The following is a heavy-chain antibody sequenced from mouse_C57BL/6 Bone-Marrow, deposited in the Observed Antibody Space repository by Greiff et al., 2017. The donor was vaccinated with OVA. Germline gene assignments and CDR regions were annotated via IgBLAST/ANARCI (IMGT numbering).Heavy chain of an antibody. D-gene: IGHD2-3*01. Sequence: EVKLMESGEGLVKPGGSLKLSCAASGFTFSSYAMSWVRQTPEKRLEWVAYISSGGDYIYYADTVKGRFTISRDNARNTLYLQMSSLKSEDTAMYYCTRDGGYYVLAYWGQGTLVTVSA. CDR1: GFTFSSYA. CDR2: ISSGGDYI. V-gene: IGHV5-9-1*02. J-gene: IGHJ3*01. CDR3: TRDGGYYVLAY.